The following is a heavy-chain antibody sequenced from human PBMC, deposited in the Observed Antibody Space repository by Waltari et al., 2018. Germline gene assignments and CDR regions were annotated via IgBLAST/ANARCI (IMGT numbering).Heavy chain of an antibody. V-gene: IGHV3-23*01. CDR2: ISVSAATT. CDR1: GFAFDNFY. CDR3: ATYGQSPRNDQ. J-gene: IGHJ1*01. D-gene: IGHD2-2*01. Sequence: EVQLLESGGGLEQPGGSLRLSCAASGFAFDNFYMTWVRQAPGRGLGGAAAISVSAATTYSADSVKGRFTISRDNYKKMLYLQMSSLRVDDTAVYYCATYGQSPRNDQWGQGTQLTVSS.